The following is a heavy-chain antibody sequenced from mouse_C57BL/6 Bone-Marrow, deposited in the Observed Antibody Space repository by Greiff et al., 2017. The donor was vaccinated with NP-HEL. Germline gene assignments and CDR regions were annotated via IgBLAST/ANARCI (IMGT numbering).Heavy chain of an antibody. CDR2: IDPSDSYT. V-gene: IGHV1-59*01. D-gene: IGHD2-2*01. J-gene: IGHJ3*01. Sequence: VQLQQPGAELVRPGTSVKLSCKASGYTFTSYWMHWVKQRPGQGLEWIGVIDPSDSYTNYNQKFKGKATLTVDTASSTAYMQLSSLTSDDSAVYYCARVSTMVKWCAYWGQGTLVTVSA. CDR1: GYTFTSYW. CDR3: ARVSTMVKWCAY.